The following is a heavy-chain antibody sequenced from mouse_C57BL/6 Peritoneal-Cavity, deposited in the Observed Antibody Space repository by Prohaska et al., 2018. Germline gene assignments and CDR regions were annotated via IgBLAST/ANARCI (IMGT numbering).Heavy chain of an antibody. CDR1: GFTFSGFW. CDR3: MGYCYYWYFDV. V-gene: IGHV11-2*01. Sequence: EVQLLETGGGLVQPGGSRGLACEGSGFTFSGFWMSWVRQTPGKTLEWIGDINSDGSSINYAPSIKDRFTIFRDNYKSTLYVQMSNVRSEDTATYFCMGYCYYWYFDVWGTGTTVTVSS. J-gene: IGHJ1*03. CDR2: INSDGSSI.